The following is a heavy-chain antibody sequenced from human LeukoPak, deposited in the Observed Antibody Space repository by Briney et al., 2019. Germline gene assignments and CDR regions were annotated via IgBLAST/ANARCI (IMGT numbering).Heavy chain of an antibody. Sequence: PGGSLRLSCAASGFTFSSYEMNRVRQAPGKGLEWVAVISYDGSNKYYADSVKGRFTISRDNSKNTLYLQMNSLRAEDTAVYYCARDRGGATSVSAFDIWGQGTMVTVSS. CDR1: GFTFSSYE. CDR2: ISYDGSNK. CDR3: ARDRGGATSVSAFDI. V-gene: IGHV3-30*04. D-gene: IGHD1-26*01. J-gene: IGHJ3*02.